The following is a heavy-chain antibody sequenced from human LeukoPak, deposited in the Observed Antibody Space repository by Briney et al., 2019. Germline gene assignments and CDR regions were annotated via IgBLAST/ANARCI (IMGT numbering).Heavy chain of an antibody. D-gene: IGHD1-26*01. J-gene: IGHJ6*03. CDR2: ISSSSSYI. CDR3: ARAYSERYGLGYYYMDV. CDR1: GFTFSTYS. V-gene: IGHV3-21*01. Sequence: GGSLRLSCAASGFTFSTYSMNWVRQAPGKGLEWVSSISSSSSYIYYADSVKGRFTISRDNAKKSVYLQMNSLRAEDSAVYYCARAYSERYGLGYYYMDVWGKGTAVTISS.